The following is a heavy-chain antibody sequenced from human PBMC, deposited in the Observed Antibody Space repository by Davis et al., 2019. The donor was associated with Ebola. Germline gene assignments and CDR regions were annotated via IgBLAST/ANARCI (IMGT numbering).Heavy chain of an antibody. V-gene: IGHV4-34*01. J-gene: IGHJ4*02. D-gene: IGHD6-13*01. CDR1: FCSFSGSY. CDR3: ARHDGQQLFDY. CDR2: INHSGST. Sequence: MPSETLSLTCAVYFCSFSGSYWSWIRQPPGKGLEWIGEINHSGSTNYNPSLKSRVTISVDTSKNQFSLKLSSVTAADTAVYYCARHDGQQLFDYWGQGTLVNVSS.